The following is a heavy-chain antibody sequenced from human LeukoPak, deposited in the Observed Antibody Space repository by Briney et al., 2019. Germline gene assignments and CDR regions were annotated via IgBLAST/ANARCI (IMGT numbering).Heavy chain of an antibody. CDR1: GFTFSSYA. CDR2: ISYDGSNK. CDR3: ARDHHGMDV. J-gene: IGHJ6*02. V-gene: IGHV3-30-3*01. Sequence: GASLRLSCAASGFTFSSYAMHWVRQAPGKGLERVAVISYDGSNKYYADSVKGRFTISRDNSKNTLYLQMNSLRAEDTAVYYCARDHHGMDVWGQGTTVTVSS.